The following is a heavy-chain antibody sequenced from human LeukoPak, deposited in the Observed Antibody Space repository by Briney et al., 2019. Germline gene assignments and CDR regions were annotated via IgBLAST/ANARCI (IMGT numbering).Heavy chain of an antibody. Sequence: ASVKVSCKASGYTFTSYGISWVRQAPGQGLEWMGWISAYNGNTNYAQKLQGRVTMTTDTSTSTAYMELRSLRSDDTAVYYCARMYGSGRYQRRAEAFDIWGQGTMVTVSS. CDR2: ISAYNGNT. J-gene: IGHJ3*02. CDR1: GYTFTSYG. V-gene: IGHV1-18*01. CDR3: ARMYGSGRYQRRAEAFDI. D-gene: IGHD6-19*01.